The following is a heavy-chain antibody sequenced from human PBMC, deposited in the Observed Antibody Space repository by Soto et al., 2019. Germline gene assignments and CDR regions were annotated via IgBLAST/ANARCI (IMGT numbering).Heavy chain of an antibody. CDR3: ARERGQQLVRYYYYYGMDV. CDR2: ISSSSSYI. D-gene: IGHD6-13*01. Sequence: GGSLRLSCAASGFTFSSYSMSWVRQAPGKGLEWVSSISSSSSYIYYADSVKGRFTISRDNAKNSLYLQMNSLRAEDTAVYYCARERGQQLVRYYYYYGMDVWGQGTTVTVSS. J-gene: IGHJ6*02. CDR1: GFTFSSYS. V-gene: IGHV3-21*01.